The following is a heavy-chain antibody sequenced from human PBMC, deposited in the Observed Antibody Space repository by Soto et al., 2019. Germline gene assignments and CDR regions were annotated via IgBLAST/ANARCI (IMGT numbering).Heavy chain of an antibody. J-gene: IGHJ4*02. CDR3: TNYDYIRGNSRIRWAY. D-gene: IGHD3-16*02. Sequence: GFLRLSCAASGFPFSYAWMSWVRQAPGEGLEWVARIKSETDGGTTDYAAPVEGRFTISRHDSKNTLDLQMNNLKTEDTAVYYCTNYDYIRGNSRIRWAYWGQGTLVTVSS. CDR1: GFPFSYAW. CDR2: IKSETDGGTT. V-gene: IGHV3-15*01.